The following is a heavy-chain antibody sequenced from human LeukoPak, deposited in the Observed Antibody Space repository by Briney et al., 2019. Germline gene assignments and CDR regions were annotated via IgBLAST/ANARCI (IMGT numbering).Heavy chain of an antibody. D-gene: IGHD3-22*01. V-gene: IGHV3-23*01. CDR3: AKYWYYYDSSGYYQVEASSGD. Sequence: HTGGSLRLSCAASGFTFSSYAMSWVRQAPGKGLEWVSAISGSGGSTYYADSVKGRFTISRDNSKNTLYLQMNSLRAEDTAVYYCAKYWYYYDSSGYYQVEASSGDWGQGTLVTVSS. CDR1: GFTFSSYA. J-gene: IGHJ4*02. CDR2: ISGSGGST.